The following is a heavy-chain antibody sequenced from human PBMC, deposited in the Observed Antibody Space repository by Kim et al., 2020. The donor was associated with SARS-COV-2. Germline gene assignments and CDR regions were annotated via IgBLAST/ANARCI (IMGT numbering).Heavy chain of an antibody. CDR1: GFTFSTYW. V-gene: IGHV3-7*01. D-gene: IGHD3-10*01. Sequence: GGSLRLSCAASGFTFSTYWMSWVRQAPGKGLGWVANIKPDGSDKYYVDSVKGRFTISRDNAKNSLYLQMNSLRAEDTAVYYCARWRSGSAFDCWGQGTLVTVSS. CDR3: ARWRSGSAFDC. CDR2: IKPDGSDK. J-gene: IGHJ4*02.